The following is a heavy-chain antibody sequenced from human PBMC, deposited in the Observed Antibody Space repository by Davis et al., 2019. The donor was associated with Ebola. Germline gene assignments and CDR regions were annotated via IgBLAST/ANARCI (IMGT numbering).Heavy chain of an antibody. CDR2: IYHSGST. J-gene: IGHJ4*02. CDR1: GASISSSSYY. V-gene: IGHV4-39*01. CDR3: ARGGGGSAADY. Sequence: SETLSLTCTVSGASISSSSYYWGWIRQPPGKGLEWIGNIYHSGSTYYNPSLRSRVAISVDTSKNQISLKMSSVTAADTAVYYCARGGGGSAADYWGQGTLVTVSS. D-gene: IGHD3-16*01.